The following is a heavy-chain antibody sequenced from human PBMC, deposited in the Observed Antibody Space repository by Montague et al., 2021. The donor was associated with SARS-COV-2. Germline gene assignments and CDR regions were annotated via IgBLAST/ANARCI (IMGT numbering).Heavy chain of an antibody. CDR1: GGSISSHY. CDR2: IYHNGST. J-gene: IGHJ6*02. V-gene: IGHV4-59*11. CDR3: ARGGGNSADYYNYTMDV. Sequence: SETLSLTCTVSGGSISSHYWTWIRQPPGKGLESICYIYHNGSTKYNPSLKSRVTISVDTSKNQFSLKLSSVSVADTAVYYCARGGGNSADYYNYTMDVWGQGTTVTVFS. D-gene: IGHD4-23*01.